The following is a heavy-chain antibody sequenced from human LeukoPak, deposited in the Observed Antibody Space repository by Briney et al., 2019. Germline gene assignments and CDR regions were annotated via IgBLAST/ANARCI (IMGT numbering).Heavy chain of an antibody. Sequence: ASVKVSCKAPGYTFTGHYMHWLRQAPGQGLEWMGWINPNSGDTNYAQKFQGRVTMTRDTSISTTYMELSSLRSDDTAVYYCARVERRQQPLTGAFDIWGQGTMVTVSS. CDR2: INPNSGDT. CDR3: ARVERRQQPLTGAFDI. J-gene: IGHJ3*02. V-gene: IGHV1-2*02. CDR1: GYTFTGHY. D-gene: IGHD6-25*01.